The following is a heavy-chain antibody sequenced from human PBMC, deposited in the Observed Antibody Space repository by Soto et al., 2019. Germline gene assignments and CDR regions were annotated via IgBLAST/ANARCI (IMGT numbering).Heavy chain of an antibody. D-gene: IGHD6-13*01. CDR2: IYYSGST. J-gene: IGHJ5*02. CDR3: ASPGLASWRQFDP. CDR1: GGSISSSSYY. Sequence: SETLSLTCTVSGGSISSSSYYWGCIRQPPGKGLERIGSIYYSGSTYYNPSLKSRVTISVDTSKNQSSLKLSSVTAADTAVYYCASPGLASWRQFDPWGQGTLVTVSS. V-gene: IGHV4-39*01.